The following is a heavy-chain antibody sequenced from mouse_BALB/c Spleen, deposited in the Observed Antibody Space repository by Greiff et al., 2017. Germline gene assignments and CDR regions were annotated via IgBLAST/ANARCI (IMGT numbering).Heavy chain of an antibody. CDR2: ISNGGGST. V-gene: IGHV5-12-2*01. D-gene: IGHD2-3*01. CDR3: ARHPHDGYYAMDY. J-gene: IGHJ4*01. CDR1: GFTFSSYT. Sequence: EVKVEESGGGLVQPGGSLKLSCAASGFTFSSYTMSWVRQTPEKRLEWVAYISNGGGSTYYPDTVKGRFTISRDNAKNTLYLQMSSLKSEDTAMYYCARHPHDGYYAMDYWGQGTSVTVSS.